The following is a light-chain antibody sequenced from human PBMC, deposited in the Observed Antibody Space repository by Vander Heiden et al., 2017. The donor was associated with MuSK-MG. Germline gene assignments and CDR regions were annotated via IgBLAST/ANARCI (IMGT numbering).Light chain of an antibody. J-gene: IGKJ1*01. CDR3: QQYDSDWT. CDR2: RTS. V-gene: IGKV1-5*03. Sequence: DVQMTQSPSTVSASVGDSVTISCRASQNVNVWLAWYQQKPGKAPRLLLYRTSDLERGVPSRFSGSGSVTDFTLTINDLQPDDFATYYCQQYDSDWTFGQGTKV. CDR1: QNVNVW.